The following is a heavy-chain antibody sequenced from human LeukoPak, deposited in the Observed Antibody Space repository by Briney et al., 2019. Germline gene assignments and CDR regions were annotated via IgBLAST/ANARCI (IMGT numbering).Heavy chain of an antibody. J-gene: IGHJ4*02. CDR3: ASFGTGTAVWQLASFDY. CDR2: INPNSGGT. Sequence: ASVKVSCKASGYTFTGYYMHWVRQAPGQGLEWMGWINPNSGGTNYAQKFQGRVTMTRDTSISTAYMELSRLRSDDTAVYYCASFGTGTAVWQLASFDYWGQGALFTVSS. CDR1: GYTFTGYY. V-gene: IGHV1-2*02. D-gene: IGHD6-6*01.